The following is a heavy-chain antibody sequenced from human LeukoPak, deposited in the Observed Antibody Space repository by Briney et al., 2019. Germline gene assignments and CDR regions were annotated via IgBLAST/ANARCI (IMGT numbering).Heavy chain of an antibody. CDR3: ARDADYSGYLYYYYYMDV. CDR1: GFTFSSYS. CDR2: ISSSSSYI. Sequence: GGSLRLSCAASGFTFSSYSMNWVRQAPGKGLEWVSSISSSSSYIYYADSVEGRFTISRDNAKNSLYLQMNSLRAEDTAVYYCARDADYSGYLYYYYYMDVWGKGTTVTVSS. J-gene: IGHJ6*03. V-gene: IGHV3-21*01. D-gene: IGHD3-10*01.